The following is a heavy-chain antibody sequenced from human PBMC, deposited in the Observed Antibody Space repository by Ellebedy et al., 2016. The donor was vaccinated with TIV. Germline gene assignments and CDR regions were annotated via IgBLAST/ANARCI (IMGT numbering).Heavy chain of an antibody. CDR3: ARAIVAKVPYYYYYGMDV. Sequence: SGPTLVKPTQTLTLTCTFSGFSLNTSGMSVSWIRHPPGKALEWLARIDWDDDTYYRTSLKTRLTISKDTSKNQVVLTMTNMDPGDTATFYCARAIVAKVPYYYYYGMDVWGQGTTVTVSS. CDR2: IDWDDDT. V-gene: IGHV2-70*11. J-gene: IGHJ6*02. D-gene: IGHD5-12*01. CDR1: GFSLNTSGMS.